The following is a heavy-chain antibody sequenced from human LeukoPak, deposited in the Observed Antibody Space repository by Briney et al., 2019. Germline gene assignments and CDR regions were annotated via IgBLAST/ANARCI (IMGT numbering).Heavy chain of an antibody. CDR1: GGSINNYY. J-gene: IGHJ3*02. D-gene: IGHD2-15*01. CDR2: IYTRGST. CDR3: ARGRYCSADICSGGDAFDI. Sequence: SETLSLTCTVSGGSINNYYWSWIRQPAGKGLEWIGRIYTRGSTNYNPSLKRRVTMSVDTSKNQFSLKLSSVTAADTAVYYCARGRYCSADICSGGDAFDIWGRGTMVSVSS. V-gene: IGHV4-4*07.